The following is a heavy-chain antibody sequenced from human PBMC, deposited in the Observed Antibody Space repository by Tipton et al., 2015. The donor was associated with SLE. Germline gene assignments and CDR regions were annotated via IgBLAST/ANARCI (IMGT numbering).Heavy chain of an antibody. J-gene: IGHJ4*02. CDR2: ISGSGGST. CDR1: GFTFSSYA. D-gene: IGHD6-13*01. Sequence: SLRLSCAASGFTFSSYAMSWVRQAPGKGLEWVSAISGSGGSTYYADSGKGRFTISRDNSKNTLYLQMNSLRAEDTAVYYCAKSVGEGSSWYGAYYFDYWGQGTLVTVSS. CDR3: AKSVGEGSSWYGAYYFDY. V-gene: IGHV3-23*01.